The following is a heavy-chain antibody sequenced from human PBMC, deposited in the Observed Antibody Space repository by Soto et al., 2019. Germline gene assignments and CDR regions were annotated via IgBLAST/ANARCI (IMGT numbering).Heavy chain of an antibody. V-gene: IGHV2-5*02. CDR3: AWRRPHYGFRREWGNWVDP. Sequence: QITLKESGPTLVRPTQTLTLTCTFSGFSLSTTGVGVGCIRQPPGKALESLALIYWGDEKRYSPSLKIRLTITKDPSKHEVILTTTKVEPVDSARYYCAWRRPHYGFRREWGNWVDPGGQGTLVTVTS. J-gene: IGHJ5*02. CDR2: IYWGDEK. CDR1: GFSLSTTGVG. D-gene: IGHD3-10*01.